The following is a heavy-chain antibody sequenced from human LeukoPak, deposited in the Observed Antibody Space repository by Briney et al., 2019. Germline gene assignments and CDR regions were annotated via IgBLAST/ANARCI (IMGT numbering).Heavy chain of an antibody. J-gene: IGHJ3*02. Sequence: RASQTLSLTCTVSGGSISSGGYYWSWIRQPPGKGLEWIGYIYHSGSTYYNPSLKSRVTMSVDTSKNQFSLKLSSVTAVDTAVYYCARSGGGDAFDIWGQGTMVTVSS. CDR3: ARSGGGDAFDI. CDR1: GGSISSGGYY. CDR2: IYHSGST. V-gene: IGHV4-30-2*01. D-gene: IGHD2-15*01.